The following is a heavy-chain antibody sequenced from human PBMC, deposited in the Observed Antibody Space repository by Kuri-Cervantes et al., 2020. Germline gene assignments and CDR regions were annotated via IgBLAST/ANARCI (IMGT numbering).Heavy chain of an antibody. Sequence: SVKVSCKASGYTFTYRYLHWVRQAPGQALEWMGWITPFNGNTNYAQKFQDRVTITRDRSMSTAYMELSSLRSEDTAMYYCARGPWAVAGTPYYFDYWGQGALVTVSS. V-gene: IGHV1-45*02. CDR2: ITPFNGNT. D-gene: IGHD6-19*01. J-gene: IGHJ4*02. CDR1: GYTFTYRY. CDR3: ARGPWAVAGTPYYFDY.